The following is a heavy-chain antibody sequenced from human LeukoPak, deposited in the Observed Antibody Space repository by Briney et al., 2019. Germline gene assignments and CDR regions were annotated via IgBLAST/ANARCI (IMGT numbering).Heavy chain of an antibody. Sequence: GGSLRLSCAASGFTFSSYSMNWVRQAPGKGLEWVSYISSSSTIYYADSVKGRFTISRDNAKNSLYLQMNSLRAEDTAVYYCARDSDILTGYYRAFDYWGQGTLVTVSS. V-gene: IGHV3-48*01. CDR2: ISSSSTI. CDR1: GFTFSSYS. J-gene: IGHJ4*02. D-gene: IGHD3-9*01. CDR3: ARDSDILTGYYRAFDY.